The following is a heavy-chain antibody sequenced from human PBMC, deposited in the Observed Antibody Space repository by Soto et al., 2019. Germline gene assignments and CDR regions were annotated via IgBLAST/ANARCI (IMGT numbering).Heavy chain of an antibody. J-gene: IGHJ4*02. CDR1: GGSVSSGDYY. CDR3: ARLMVTGQAGDY. D-gene: IGHD2-21*02. CDR2: IYYSGST. V-gene: IGHV4-30-4*01. Sequence: QVQLQESGPGLVKPSQTLSLTCTVSGGSVSSGDYYWSWIRQPPGKGLEWIGYIYYSGSTYYNPSLQRRLAISFDTSKNQFSLKLSSVTAADTAVYFCARLMVTGQAGDYWGQGTLVTVSS.